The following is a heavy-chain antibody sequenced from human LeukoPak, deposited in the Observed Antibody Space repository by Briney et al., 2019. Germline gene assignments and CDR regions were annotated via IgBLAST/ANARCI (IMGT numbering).Heavy chain of an antibody. V-gene: IGHV4-39*01. CDR2: IYYSGTT. J-gene: IGHJ4*02. D-gene: IGHD5-18*01. CDR3: ATTYSYTSGGYDY. Sequence: SETLSLTCTVSGGSISSSRYHWGWIRQPPGKGLEWIGSIYYSGTTFYNPSLKSRVTISVDTSKNQFSLKVISVTAADTAVYYCATTYSYTSGGYDYWGQGTLVTVSS. CDR1: GGSISSSRYH.